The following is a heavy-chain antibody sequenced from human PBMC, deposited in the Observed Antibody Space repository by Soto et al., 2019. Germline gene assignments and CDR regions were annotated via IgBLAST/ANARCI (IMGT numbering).Heavy chain of an antibody. D-gene: IGHD3-22*01. CDR1: GYTFTSYG. Sequence: QVQLVQSGAEVKKPGASVKVSCKASGYTFTSYGISWVRQAPGQGLEWMGWISAYNGNTNYAQKLQGRVTMTTDTSTSTADMELRSLRSDDTAVYYCARVVGYYDSSNLAFDIWGQGTMVTVSS. CDR2: ISAYNGNT. J-gene: IGHJ3*02. V-gene: IGHV1-18*01. CDR3: ARVVGYYDSSNLAFDI.